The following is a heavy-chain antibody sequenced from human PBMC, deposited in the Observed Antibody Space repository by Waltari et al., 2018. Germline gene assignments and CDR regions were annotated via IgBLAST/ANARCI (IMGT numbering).Heavy chain of an antibody. J-gene: IGHJ6*03. V-gene: IGHV1-2*02. CDR1: GYTFTSYD. CDR2: INPNSGGT. D-gene: IGHD3-10*01. CDR3: ARGDRGPWYYYYMDV. Sequence: QVQLVQSGAEVKKPGASVKVSCKASGYTFTSYDINWVRQATGQGLEWMGWINPNSGGTNYAQKFQGRVTMTRDTSISTAYMELSRLRSDDTAVYYCARGDRGPWYYYYMDVWGKGTTVTVSS.